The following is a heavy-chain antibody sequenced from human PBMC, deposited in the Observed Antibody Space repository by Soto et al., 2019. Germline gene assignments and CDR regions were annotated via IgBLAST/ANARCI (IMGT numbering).Heavy chain of an antibody. CDR1: GYTFTSYG. CDR2: IIPIFGTA. CDR3: ATGGSFVRFLEWLLDYGMDV. V-gene: IGHV1-69*06. Sequence: SVKVSCKASGYTFTSYGISWVRQAPGQGLEWMGGIIPIFGTANYAQKFQGRVTITADKSTSTAYMELSSLRSEDTAVYYCATGGSFVRFLEWLLDYGMDVWGQGTTVTVSS. J-gene: IGHJ6*02. D-gene: IGHD3-3*01.